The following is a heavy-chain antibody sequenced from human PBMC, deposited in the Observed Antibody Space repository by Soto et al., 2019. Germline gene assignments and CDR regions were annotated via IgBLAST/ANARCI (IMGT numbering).Heavy chain of an antibody. D-gene: IGHD2-15*01. Sequence: EVQLLESGGGLVQPGGSLRLSCAASGFTFSNYAMGWVRQAPGKGLEWVSTITDSGGSTYYTPSVKGRFAVSRDNSKNTLYLEVNSLRAEDPAVYFCARPYGGKIGDAFDVWGQGTVVTVSS. CDR2: ITDSGGST. J-gene: IGHJ3*01. V-gene: IGHV3-23*01. CDR1: GFTFSNYA. CDR3: ARPYGGKIGDAFDV.